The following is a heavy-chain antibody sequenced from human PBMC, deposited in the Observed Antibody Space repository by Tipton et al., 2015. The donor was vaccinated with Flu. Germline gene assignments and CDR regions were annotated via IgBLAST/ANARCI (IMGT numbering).Heavy chain of an antibody. CDR3: ARGPLPDSNWYNGLDV. D-gene: IGHD6-13*01. V-gene: IGHV3-23*01. J-gene: IGHJ6*02. CDR1: GFTFSNYA. CDR2: ISVSGGSI. Sequence: GSLRLSCAVSGFTFSNYAMSWVRQAPGKGLEWVSAISVSGGSIYYADSVKGRFTISRDNSKNTLYLQLNSLRAGDTAIYYCARGPLPDSNWYNGLDVWGQGATVTVFS.